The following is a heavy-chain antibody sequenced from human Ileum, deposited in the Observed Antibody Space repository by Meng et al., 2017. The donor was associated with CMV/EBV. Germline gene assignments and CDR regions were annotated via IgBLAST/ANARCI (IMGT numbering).Heavy chain of an antibody. CDR3: TKGDVVVPAAPLLTFDY. CDR2: ISGSGCST. Sequence: FTFSRDAMSWVRQAPGKGLEWVSAISGSGCSTYYADSVKGRFTISRDNSKNTLYLQMNSLRAEDTAVYYCTKGDVVVPAAPLLTFDYWGQGTLVTVSS. V-gene: IGHV3-23*01. CDR1: FTFSRDA. D-gene: IGHD2-2*01. J-gene: IGHJ4*02.